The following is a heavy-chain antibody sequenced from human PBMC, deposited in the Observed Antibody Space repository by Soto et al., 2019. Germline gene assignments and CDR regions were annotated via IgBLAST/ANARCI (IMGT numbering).Heavy chain of an antibody. CDR3: ARELTYYDFWSGYYGYYFDY. D-gene: IGHD3-3*01. CDR1: GGSISSYY. J-gene: IGHJ4*02. V-gene: IGHV4-4*07. CDR2: IYTSGST. Sequence: SETRSLTCTVSGGSISSYYWSWIRQPAGKGLEWIGRIYTSGSTNYNPSLKSRVTMSVDTSKNQFSLKLSSVTAADTAVYYCARELTYYDFWSGYYGYYFDYWGQGTLVTVSS.